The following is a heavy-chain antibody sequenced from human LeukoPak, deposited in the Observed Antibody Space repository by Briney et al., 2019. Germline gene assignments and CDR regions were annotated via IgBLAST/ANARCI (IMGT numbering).Heavy chain of an antibody. CDR3: ISDGYREVATIGYWYFHL. D-gene: IGHD5-12*01. CDR2: IKSKADAGTT. J-gene: IGHJ2*01. CDR1: GFTFSNAW. V-gene: IGHV3-15*01. Sequence: GGSLRLSCAASGFTFSNAWMTWVRQAPGKGLEWVGRIKSKADAGTTDYAAPVKGRFTISRDDSKNTLYLQMNSLKSEDTAVYYCISDGYREVATIGYWYFHLWGRGTLVTVSS.